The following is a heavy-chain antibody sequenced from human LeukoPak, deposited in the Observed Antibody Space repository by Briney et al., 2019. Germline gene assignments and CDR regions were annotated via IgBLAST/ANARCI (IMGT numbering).Heavy chain of an antibody. J-gene: IGHJ4*02. V-gene: IGHV4-39*07. CDR1: GGSISSSSYY. D-gene: IGHD3-16*01. CDR2: IYHSGNT. CDR3: ASLRVPGDFDY. Sequence: PSETLSLISTVSGGSISSSSYYWGWIRQPPGKGLEWIGNIYHSGNTYYNSSLKSRVTISVDTSKNQFSLRLTSVTAADTAVYYCASLRVPGDFDYWGQGTLVTVSS.